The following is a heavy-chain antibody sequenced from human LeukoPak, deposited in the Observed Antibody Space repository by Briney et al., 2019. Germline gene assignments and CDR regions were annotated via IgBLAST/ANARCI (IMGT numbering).Heavy chain of an antibody. J-gene: IGHJ4*02. CDR3: AKGISALGEY. V-gene: IGHV3-23*01. CDR1: GFTFSNYA. D-gene: IGHD3-10*01. CDR2: ISSGGST. Sequence: AGSLRLSCAASGFTFSNYAMTWVRQAPGKGLEWVSSISSGGSTYYADSVKGRFTISRDNSKNTVYLQMNSLTVEDTAVYYCAKGISALGEYWGQGTLVTVSS.